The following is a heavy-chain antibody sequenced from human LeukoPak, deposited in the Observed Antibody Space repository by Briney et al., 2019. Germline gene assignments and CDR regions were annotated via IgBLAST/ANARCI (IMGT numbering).Heavy chain of an antibody. V-gene: IGHV4-59*01. J-gene: IGHJ4*02. CDR1: GGSISSYY. D-gene: IGHD1-26*01. Sequence: SETLSLTCTVSGGSISSYYWSWIRQPPGKGLEWIGYIYYSGSTNYNPSLKSRVTISVDTSKNQFSLKLSSVTAADTAVYYCARWGRSGSYYPYFDYWGQGTLVTVSS. CDR2: IYYSGST. CDR3: ARWGRSGSYYPYFDY.